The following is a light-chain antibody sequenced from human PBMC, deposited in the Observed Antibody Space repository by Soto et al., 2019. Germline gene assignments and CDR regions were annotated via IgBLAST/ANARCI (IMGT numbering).Light chain of an antibody. CDR3: HQYNNWPPWT. CDR1: QSVSNK. Sequence: EIVMTQSPATLSVSPGERATLSCRASQSVSNKLAWYQQKPGQAPRLLIYGASTRATGIPARFSGSGSGTEFTLTISRLQSEDFAVYYCHQYNNWPPWTFGQGTKVDIK. CDR2: GAS. V-gene: IGKV3-15*01. J-gene: IGKJ1*01.